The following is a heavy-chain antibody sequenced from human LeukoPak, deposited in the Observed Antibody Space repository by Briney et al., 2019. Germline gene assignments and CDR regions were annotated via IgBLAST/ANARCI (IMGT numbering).Heavy chain of an antibody. D-gene: IGHD5-12*01. CDR1: GGSVSNNSYY. V-gene: IGHV4-61*01. J-gene: IGHJ6*02. CDR3: VRGSVGGYRILYGLDV. CDR2: IYYSGST. Sequence: SETLSLTCTVSGGSVSNNSYYRSWIRQPPGKGLEWIGYIYYSGSTNYNPSLKSRVTISVDTSKNQFSLKLSSVTAADTAVYYCVRGSVGGYRILYGLDVWGQGTTVTVSS.